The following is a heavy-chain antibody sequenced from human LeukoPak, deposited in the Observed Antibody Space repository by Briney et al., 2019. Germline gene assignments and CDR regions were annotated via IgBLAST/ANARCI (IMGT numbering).Heavy chain of an antibody. J-gene: IGHJ4*02. D-gene: IGHD4-17*01. CDR2: ISSSGGST. CDR1: GFTFGSYA. CDR3: ARVRATVTPFDY. Sequence: GGSLRLSCAASGFTFGSYAMTWVRQAPGKGLEWVSVISSSGGSTFYADSVKGRFTISRDNSKNTLYLQMNSLRVEDTAVYYCARVRATVTPFDYWGQGTLVTVSS. V-gene: IGHV3-23*01.